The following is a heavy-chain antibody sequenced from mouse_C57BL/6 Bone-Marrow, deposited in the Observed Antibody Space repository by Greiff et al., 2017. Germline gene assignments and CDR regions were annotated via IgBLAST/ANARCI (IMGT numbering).Heavy chain of an antibody. V-gene: IGHV2-9-1*01. D-gene: IGHD2-3*01. CDR3: ASPMMVTTYYYAMDY. Sequence: QVQLKESGPGLVAPSQSLSITCTVSGFSLTSYAISWVRQPPGKGLEWLGVIWTGGGTNYNSALKSRLSISKDNSKSQVFFKMNSLQADDTAIYYCASPMMVTTYYYAMDYWGQGTSVTVSS. CDR1: GFSLTSYA. J-gene: IGHJ4*01. CDR2: IWTGGGT.